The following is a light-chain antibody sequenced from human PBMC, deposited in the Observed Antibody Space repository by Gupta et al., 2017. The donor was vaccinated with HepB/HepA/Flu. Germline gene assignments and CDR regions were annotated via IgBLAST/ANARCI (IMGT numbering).Light chain of an antibody. J-gene: IGLJ2*01. CDR1: TSNIGSTFA. CDR3: QSYDSNLSEVV. CDR2: DNF. V-gene: IGLV1-40*01. Sequence: QSVLTQPPSVSGAPGQRVTISCTGSTSNIGSTFAVHWYQQIPGTAPKLLISDNFDRPSGVPDRFSASKSGTSVFLAITGLQADDEGDYYCQSYDSNLSEVVFGGGTRLTVL.